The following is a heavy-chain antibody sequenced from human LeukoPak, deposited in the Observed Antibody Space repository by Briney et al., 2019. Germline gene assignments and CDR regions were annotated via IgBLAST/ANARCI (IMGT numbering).Heavy chain of an antibody. CDR3: ARDDRCSSTSCYLLDY. D-gene: IGHD2-2*01. J-gene: IGHJ4*02. V-gene: IGHV3-33*01. CDR1: GVTFSSYG. Sequence: PGRSLRLSCAASGVTFSSYGMHWVRQAPGKGLEWEAVIWYDGSNKYYADSVKGRFTISRDNSKNTLYLQMNSLRAEDTAVYYCARDDRCSSTSCYLLDYWGQGTLVTVSS. CDR2: IWYDGSNK.